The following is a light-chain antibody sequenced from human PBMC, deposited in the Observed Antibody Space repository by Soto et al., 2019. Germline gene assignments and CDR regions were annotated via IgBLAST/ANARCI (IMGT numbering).Light chain of an antibody. V-gene: IGLV1-47*01. CDR2: NTN. CDR3: AAWDDSVSVLV. CDR1: SSNIGAEYD. J-gene: IGLJ2*01. Sequence: QSVLTQPPSVSGAPGQRVTISCTGSSSNIGAEYDVHWYQQLPGTAPKLLVYNTNQRASGVPDRFSGSKSGTSASLAISGLRSEDEADYYCAAWDDSVSVLVFGGGTKLTVL.